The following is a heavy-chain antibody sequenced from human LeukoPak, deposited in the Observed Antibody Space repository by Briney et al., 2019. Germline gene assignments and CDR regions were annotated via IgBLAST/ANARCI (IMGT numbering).Heavy chain of an antibody. Sequence: SETLSLTCTVSGASISSYYWSWIRQPPGKGLEWIGDIYYSGSIKYNPSLKSRVTMSVDTSKNQFSLKLSPVTAADTAIYYCARENPSGYYNRPIDYWGQEPWSPSPQ. CDR3: ARENPSGYYNRPIDY. CDR1: GASISSYY. J-gene: IGHJ4*01. V-gene: IGHV4-59*01. CDR2: IYYSGSI. D-gene: IGHD3-22*01.